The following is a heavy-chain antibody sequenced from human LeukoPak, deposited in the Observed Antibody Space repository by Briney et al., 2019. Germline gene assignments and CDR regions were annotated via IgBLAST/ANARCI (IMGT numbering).Heavy chain of an antibody. V-gene: IGHV1-2*02. CDR3: ARARGDIVLMVYAKTGYNWFDP. Sequence: GASVKVSCKASGYSFADYYMHWVRQAPGQGLEWMRWIKPNSGDTRSAQKFQGRVTMTRDTSISTAYMELSRLRSDDTAVYYCARARGDIVLMVYAKTGYNWFDPWGQGTLVTVSS. CDR1: GYSFADYY. J-gene: IGHJ5*02. D-gene: IGHD2-8*01. CDR2: IKPNSGDT.